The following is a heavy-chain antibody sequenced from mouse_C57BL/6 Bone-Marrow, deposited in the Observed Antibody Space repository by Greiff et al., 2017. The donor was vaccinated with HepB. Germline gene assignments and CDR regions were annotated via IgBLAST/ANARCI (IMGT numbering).Heavy chain of an antibody. CDR1: GYTFTSYG. V-gene: IGHV1-81*01. Sequence: VQLVESGAELARPGASVKLSCKASGYTFTSYGISWVKQRTGQGIEWIEESYPRSGNNYYNEKFKGTATLTADKSSSTAYMELRSLTSEDSAVYFCARLTTVVFDYWGQGTTLTVSS. J-gene: IGHJ2*01. D-gene: IGHD1-1*01. CDR3: ARLTTVVFDY. CDR2: SYPRSGNN.